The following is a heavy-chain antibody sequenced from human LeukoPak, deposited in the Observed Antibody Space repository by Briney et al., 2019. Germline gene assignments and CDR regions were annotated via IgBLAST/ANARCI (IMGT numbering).Heavy chain of an antibody. CDR1: GFTLSSYT. CDR2: TWYDGTNE. CDR3: ARVNSNGWSYSLDF. J-gene: IGHJ4*02. V-gene: IGHV3-33*01. D-gene: IGHD6-19*01. Sequence: PGRSLRLSCAASGFTLSSYTINWVRQAPGKGLEWVAATWYDGTNEYYADSVKGRFTISRDNSKNTVYLQMNSLRAEDTAVYYCARVNSNGWSYSLDFWGQGTMVTVSS.